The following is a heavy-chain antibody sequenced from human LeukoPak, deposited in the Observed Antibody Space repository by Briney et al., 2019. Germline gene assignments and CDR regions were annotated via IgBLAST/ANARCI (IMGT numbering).Heavy chain of an antibody. CDR1: GYTFTSYA. CDR2: IIPIFGTA. CDR3: ATSIEMATL. Sequence: GASVKVSCKASGYTFTSYAMNWVRQAPGQGLEWMGGIIPIFGTANYAQKFQGRVTITTDESTSTAYMELSSLRSEDTAVYYCATSIEMATLWGQGTLVTVSS. J-gene: IGHJ4*02. D-gene: IGHD5-24*01. V-gene: IGHV1-69*05.